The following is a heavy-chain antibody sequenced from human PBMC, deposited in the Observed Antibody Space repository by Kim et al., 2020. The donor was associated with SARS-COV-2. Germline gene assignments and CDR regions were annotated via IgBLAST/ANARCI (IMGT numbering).Heavy chain of an antibody. V-gene: IGHV1-18*01. Sequence: KLQGRVTMTTDTSTSTAYMELRSLRSDDTAVYYCARDSQYYDILTGFFDYWGQGTLVTVSS. CDR3: ARDSQYYDILTGFFDY. J-gene: IGHJ4*02. D-gene: IGHD3-9*01.